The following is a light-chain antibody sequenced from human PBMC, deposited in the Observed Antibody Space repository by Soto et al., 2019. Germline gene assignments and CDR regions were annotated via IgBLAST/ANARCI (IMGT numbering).Light chain of an antibody. CDR3: QQYGSSQLT. Sequence: EIVLTQSPGTLSLSPGERATLSCRASQSVSSSYLAWYQQKPGQAPRLLIYGASSRATGIPDRFSGSGSGTDFTLTISRLEPEDFEVYYCQQYGSSQLTFGKGTK. V-gene: IGKV3-20*01. CDR1: QSVSSSY. J-gene: IGKJ2*01. CDR2: GAS.